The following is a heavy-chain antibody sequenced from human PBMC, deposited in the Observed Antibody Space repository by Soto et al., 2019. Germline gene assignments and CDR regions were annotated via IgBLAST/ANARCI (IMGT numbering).Heavy chain of an antibody. J-gene: IGHJ4*02. CDR2: ISAYNGNT. CDR1: GYTFTSYG. Sequence: QVQLVQSGAEVKKPGASVKVSCKASGYTFTSYGISWVRQAPGQGLEWMGWISAYNGNTNYVQKLQGRVTMTTDTSTSKAYMELRSLRAEDTAVYYCARDGGGSYDPRDYWGQGTLVTVSS. V-gene: IGHV1-18*01. D-gene: IGHD1-26*01. CDR3: ARDGGGSYDPRDY.